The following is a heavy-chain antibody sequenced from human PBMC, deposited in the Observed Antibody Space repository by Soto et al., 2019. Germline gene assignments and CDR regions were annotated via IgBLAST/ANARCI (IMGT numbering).Heavy chain of an antibody. Sequence: SETLSLTCTVSGGSISSSSYYWGWIRQPPGKGLEWIGSTYYSGSTYYNPSLKSRVTISVDTSKNQFSLKLSSVTAADTAVYYCARLVAVAGTPYYYYYGMDVWGQGTTVTVSS. V-gene: IGHV4-39*01. CDR3: ARLVAVAGTPYYYYYGMDV. CDR2: TYYSGST. J-gene: IGHJ6*02. D-gene: IGHD6-19*01. CDR1: GGSISSSSYY.